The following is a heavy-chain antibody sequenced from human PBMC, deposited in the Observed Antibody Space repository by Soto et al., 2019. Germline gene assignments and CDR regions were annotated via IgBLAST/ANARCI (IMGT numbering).Heavy chain of an antibody. Sequence: QVQLVESGGGVVQPGRSLRLSCAASGFTFSSYGMHWVRQAPGKGLEWVAVISYDGSNKYYADSVKGRFTISRDNSKNTLYLQMTCLSAEVTSVYSGARHMLDYGAPIAFAIWGQGTMVTVSS. D-gene: IGHD4-17*01. CDR3: ARHMLDYGAPIAFAI. V-gene: IGHV3-30*03. CDR1: GFTFSSYG. CDR2: ISYDGSNK. J-gene: IGHJ3*02.